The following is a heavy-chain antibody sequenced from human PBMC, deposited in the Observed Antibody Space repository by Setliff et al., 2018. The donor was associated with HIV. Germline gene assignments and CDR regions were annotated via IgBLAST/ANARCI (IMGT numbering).Heavy chain of an antibody. Sequence: PSETLSLTCGVYGGSFSGYYWTWIRQPPGKGLQWIGEINEGGNTNYDPSLKSRVTMSVDTSENQISLRLISLTAADTAVYYCARRPISPYTLTTGMLDPWGQGTLVTVSS. V-gene: IGHV4-34*01. CDR3: ARRPISPYTLTTGMLDP. CDR2: INEGGNT. D-gene: IGHD3-10*01. J-gene: IGHJ5*02. CDR1: GGSFSGYY.